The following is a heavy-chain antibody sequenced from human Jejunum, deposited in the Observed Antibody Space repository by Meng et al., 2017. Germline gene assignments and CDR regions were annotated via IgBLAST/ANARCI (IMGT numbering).Heavy chain of an antibody. J-gene: IGHJ4*02. Sequence: QVQLRESGGGLVKPGRSLRLSCGASGFTFTDYYMSWIRQAPGKGLEWLSYISSSGSTIYDADSVRGRFTISRDNAKSSLYLQMNSLRADDTAVFYCAGEGVASDTKLIGLWGQGTLVTASS. CDR3: AGEGVASDTKLIGL. CDR2: ISSSGSTI. CDR1: GFTFTDYY. D-gene: IGHD3-10*02. V-gene: IGHV3-11*01.